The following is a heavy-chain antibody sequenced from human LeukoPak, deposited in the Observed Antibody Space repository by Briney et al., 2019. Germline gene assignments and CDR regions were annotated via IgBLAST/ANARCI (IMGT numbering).Heavy chain of an antibody. J-gene: IGHJ4*02. CDR3: ARASYSSSWSHFDY. D-gene: IGHD6-13*01. CDR2: ISSSSSYI. Sequence: GGSLRLSCAASGFTFSSYSMNWVHQAPGKGLEWVSSISSSSSYIYYADSVKGRFTISRDNARNSLYLQMNSLRAEDTAVYYCARASYSSSWSHFDYWGQGTLVTVSS. CDR1: GFTFSSYS. V-gene: IGHV3-21*01.